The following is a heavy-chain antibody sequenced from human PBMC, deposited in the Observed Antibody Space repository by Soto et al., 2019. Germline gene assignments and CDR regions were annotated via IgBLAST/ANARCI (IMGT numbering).Heavy chain of an antibody. V-gene: IGHV4-59*01. CDR3: ARAGTGYSSLDY. D-gene: IGHD3-9*01. Sequence: QVQLQESGPGLVKPSETLSLTCTVSGGSISSYYWIWIRQPPGKGLEWIGYISYSGSTNYNPSLKSRVTISVDTSKTQFSLRLTSVTAADTAVYYCARAGTGYSSLDYWGQGTLVTVSS. CDR2: ISYSGST. J-gene: IGHJ4*02. CDR1: GGSISSYY.